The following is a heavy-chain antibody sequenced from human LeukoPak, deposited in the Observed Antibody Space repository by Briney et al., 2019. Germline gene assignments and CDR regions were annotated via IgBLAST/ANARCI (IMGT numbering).Heavy chain of an antibody. CDR1: GFTFSSYS. CDR3: ARERVVVITHADAFDI. V-gene: IGHV3-48*04. Sequence: GGSLRLSCAASGFTFSSYSMNWVRQAPGKGLEWVSYISSSSSTIYYADSVKGRFTISRDNAKNSLYLQMNSLRAEDTAVYYCARERVVVITHADAFDIWGQGTMVTVSS. D-gene: IGHD3-22*01. J-gene: IGHJ3*02. CDR2: ISSSSSTI.